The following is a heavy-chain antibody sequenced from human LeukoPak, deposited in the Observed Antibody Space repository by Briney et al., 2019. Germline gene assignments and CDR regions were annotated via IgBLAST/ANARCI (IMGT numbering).Heavy chain of an antibody. V-gene: IGHV3-72*01. CDR1: GFTFSDHD. CDR2: SRYKGDSYNT. CDR3: ARSSLAAPGLFDS. Sequence: PGGSLRLSCAASGFTFSDHDIDWVRQAPGKGLEWVGRSRYKGDSYNTKYAATVKGRFTISRDDSKNLLYLQMSSLKTEDTAVYFCARSSLAAPGLFDSWGQGTLVTVSS. D-gene: IGHD6-13*01. J-gene: IGHJ4*02.